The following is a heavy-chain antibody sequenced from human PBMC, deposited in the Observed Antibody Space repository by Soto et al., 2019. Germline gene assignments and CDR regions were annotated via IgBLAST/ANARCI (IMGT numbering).Heavy chain of an antibody. D-gene: IGHD5-12*01. V-gene: IGHV3-30-3*01. CDR1: GFTFRSYA. Sequence: GGSLRLSCAASGFTFRSYAMHWVRQAPGKGLEWVAVISYDGNNKYYADSVKGRFSISRDNSKNTLYLQMNSLRAEDTAMYYCARDKSSPVASDPTNGMDVWGQGTTVTVSS. CDR3: ARDKSSPVASDPTNGMDV. CDR2: ISYDGNNK. J-gene: IGHJ6*02.